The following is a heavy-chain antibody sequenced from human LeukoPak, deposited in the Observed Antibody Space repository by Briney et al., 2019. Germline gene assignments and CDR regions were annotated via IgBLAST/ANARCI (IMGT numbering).Heavy chain of an antibody. J-gene: IGHJ4*02. CDR3: AKDRDKFWSGSQV. CDR2: ISYDGSNK. V-gene: IGHV3-30*18. Sequence: GESLRLSCAASGFTFSSYGMHWVRQAPGKGLEWVAVISYDGSNKYYADSVKGRFTISRDNSKSTLYLQMNSLRTEDTAVYYCAKDRDKFWSGSQVWGQGTLVTVSS. D-gene: IGHD3-3*01. CDR1: GFTFSSYG.